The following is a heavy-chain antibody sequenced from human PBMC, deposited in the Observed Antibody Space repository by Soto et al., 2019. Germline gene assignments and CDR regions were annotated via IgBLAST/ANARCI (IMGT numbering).Heavy chain of an antibody. CDR2: MYYSGRT. J-gene: IGHJ6*02. Sequence: QVQLQESGPGLVKPSETLSLTCTVSGVSVRSGTYYWSWIRQPPGKGLEWIGYMYYSGRTNYNPSLKSRVTISVDTSKNQFSLRLSSVIAADTAVYYCATAPGTINMWQHYSYGMDVWGQGTTVTVSS. CDR3: ATAPGTINMWQHYSYGMDV. V-gene: IGHV4-61*01. D-gene: IGHD3-10*01. CDR1: GVSVRSGTYY.